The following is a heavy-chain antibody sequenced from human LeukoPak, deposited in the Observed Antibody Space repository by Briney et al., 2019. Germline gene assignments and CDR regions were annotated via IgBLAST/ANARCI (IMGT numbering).Heavy chain of an antibody. CDR1: GGSISSYY. CDR3: ARDRRWDCSSTSCPSQYVDY. CDR2: IYYSGST. Sequence: KASETLSLTCTVSGGSISSYYWSWIRQPPGKGLEWIGYIYYSGSTNYNPSLKSRVTISVDTSKNQFSLKLSSVTAADMAVYYCARDRRWDCSSTSCPSQYVDYWGQGTLVTVSS. J-gene: IGHJ4*02. V-gene: IGHV4-59*01. D-gene: IGHD2-2*01.